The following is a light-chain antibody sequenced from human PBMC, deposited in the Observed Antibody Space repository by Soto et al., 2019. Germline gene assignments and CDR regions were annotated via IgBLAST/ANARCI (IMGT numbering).Light chain of an antibody. CDR2: KAS. Sequence: DIQMTQSPSTLSRSVGDRVTITCRAGQTISSWLAWYQQKPGKAPKLLIYKASTLKSGVPSRFSGSGSGTEFTLTISSLQPDDFATYYCQHYNSYSEAFGQGTKVDIK. CDR1: QTISSW. V-gene: IGKV1-5*03. J-gene: IGKJ1*01. CDR3: QHYNSYSEA.